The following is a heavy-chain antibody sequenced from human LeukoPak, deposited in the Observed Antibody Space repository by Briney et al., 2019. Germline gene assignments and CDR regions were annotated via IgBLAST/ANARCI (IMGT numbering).Heavy chain of an antibody. V-gene: IGHV3-11*04. CDR2: ISSSGSTI. CDR1: GFTFSDYY. Sequence: GSLRLSCAASGFTFSDYYMSWIRQAPGKGLEWVSYISSSGSTIYYADSVKGRFTISRDNAKNSLYLQMNSLRDEDTAVYYCARASYYDFWSGYSSDYYYYMDVWGKGTTVTVSS. CDR3: ARASYYDFWSGYSSDYYYYMDV. J-gene: IGHJ6*03. D-gene: IGHD3-3*01.